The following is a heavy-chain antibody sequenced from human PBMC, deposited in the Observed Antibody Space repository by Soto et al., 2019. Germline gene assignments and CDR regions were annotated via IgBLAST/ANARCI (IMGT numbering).Heavy chain of an antibody. J-gene: IGHJ6*02. CDR2: IYYSGST. Sequence: SETLSLTCTVSGGSISSSSYYWGWIRQPPGKGLEWIGSIYYSGSTYYNPSLKSRVTISVDKSKNQFSLKLSSVTAADTAVYYCARSPYLAAAPDVWGQGTTVTVSS. CDR3: ARSPYLAAAPDV. CDR1: GGSISSSSYY. V-gene: IGHV4-39*07. D-gene: IGHD6-13*01.